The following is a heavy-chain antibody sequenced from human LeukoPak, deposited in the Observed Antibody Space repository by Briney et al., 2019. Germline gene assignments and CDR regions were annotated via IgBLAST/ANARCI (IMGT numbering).Heavy chain of an antibody. Sequence: ASVKVSCKASGYTFTDFGFIWVRQAPGQGLEWMGRINPNSGGTNYAQKLQGRVPTTRDTSISTAYTALSRLRSDDTAVYYCARSSTYYYDSSGYYTIDYWGQGTLVTVSS. CDR2: INPNSGGT. J-gene: IGHJ4*02. CDR3: ARSSTYYYDSSGYYTIDY. D-gene: IGHD3-22*01. V-gene: IGHV1-2*06. CDR1: GYTFTDFG.